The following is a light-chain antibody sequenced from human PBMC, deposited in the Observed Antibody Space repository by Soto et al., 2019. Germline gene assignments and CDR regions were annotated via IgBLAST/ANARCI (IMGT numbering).Light chain of an antibody. CDR1: QSVRSY. CDR2: DAS. V-gene: IGKV3-11*01. Sequence: EIVLTQSPATLSLSPGERATLSCRASQSVRSYLAWYQQKPGQAPRLLIYDASNRATGIPARFSGSGSGTDFTLTISSLEPEDFVVYYCQQRSNWWTFGQGTKGEIK. CDR3: QQRSNWWT. J-gene: IGKJ1*01.